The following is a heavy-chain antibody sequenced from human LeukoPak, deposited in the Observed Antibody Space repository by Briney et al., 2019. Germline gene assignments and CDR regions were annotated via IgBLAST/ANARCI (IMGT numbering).Heavy chain of an antibody. D-gene: IGHD4-17*01. V-gene: IGHV3-30*18. CDR3: AKDYGPLSSY. Sequence: GRSLRLSCAASGFTFSSYGMHWVRQAPGKGLEWVAVISYDGSNKYYADSVKGRFTVSRDNSKNTLYLQMNSLRAEDTALYYCAKDYGPLSSYWGQGTLVTVSS. J-gene: IGHJ4*02. CDR2: ISYDGSNK. CDR1: GFTFSSYG.